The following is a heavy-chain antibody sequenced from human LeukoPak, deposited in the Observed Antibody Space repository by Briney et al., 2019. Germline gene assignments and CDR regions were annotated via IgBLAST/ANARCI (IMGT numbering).Heavy chain of an antibody. CDR3: ADGEGGSYSARGVY. CDR2: ISYDGSNK. Sequence: GGSLRLSCAASGFTFSSYAMHWVRQAPGKGLEWVAVISYDGSNKYYADSVKGRFTISRDNSKNTLYLQMNSLRAEDTAVYYCADGEGGSYSARGVYWGQGTLVTVSS. D-gene: IGHD1-26*01. CDR1: GFTFSSYA. V-gene: IGHV3-30-3*01. J-gene: IGHJ4*02.